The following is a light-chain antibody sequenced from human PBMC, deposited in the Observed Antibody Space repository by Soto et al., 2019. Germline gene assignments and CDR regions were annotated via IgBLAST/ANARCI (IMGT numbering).Light chain of an antibody. CDR3: QQYNNWPRGT. J-gene: IGKJ1*01. CDR1: QSVSSN. V-gene: IGKV3-15*01. Sequence: EIVMTQSPATLSVSPGERATLYCRASQSVSSNLAWYQQKPGQAPRLLIYGASTRATGIPARFSGSGSGTEFTLTISSLQSEDFAVYYCQQYNNWPRGTFGQGTKVDIK. CDR2: GAS.